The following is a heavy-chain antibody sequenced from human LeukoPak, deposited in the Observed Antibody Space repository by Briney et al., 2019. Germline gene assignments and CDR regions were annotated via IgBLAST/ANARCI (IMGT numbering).Heavy chain of an antibody. J-gene: IGHJ4*02. CDR2: IKPDGDTT. D-gene: IGHD4-17*01. V-gene: IGHV3-7*01. Sequence: GGSPRLSCTAPGFRFNTYWMTSVRQAPGKGLEWVANIKPDGDTTNYLDSVKGRFTISRDNAKSSLHLQMNGLTAEDTAVYYCSRGPSTTLTTFWGQGTMVTVSS. CDR3: SRGPSTTLTTF. CDR1: GFRFNTYW.